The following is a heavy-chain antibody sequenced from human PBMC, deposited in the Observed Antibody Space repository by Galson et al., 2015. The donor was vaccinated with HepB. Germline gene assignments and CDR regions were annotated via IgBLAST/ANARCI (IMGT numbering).Heavy chain of an antibody. CDR3: ARLGGDSYDSSTDDALCVGG. J-gene: IGHJ4*02. CDR2: IYHSGST. V-gene: IGHV4-4*07. CDR1: GGSMRSFY. Sequence: SETLSLTCTVSGGSMRSFYWSWIRQPAGEGLEWIGRIYHSGSTKYNPSLKSRVTMSVDTSKRQFSLKLSSVTAADTALYYCARLGGDSYDSSTDDALCVGGGGQGTRVIVSS. D-gene: IGHD3-22*01.